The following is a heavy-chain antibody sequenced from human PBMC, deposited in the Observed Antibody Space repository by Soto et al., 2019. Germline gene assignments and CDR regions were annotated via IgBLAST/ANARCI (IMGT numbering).Heavy chain of an antibody. J-gene: IGHJ6*02. CDR3: AKGPYNWNGPPVYYYGMDV. V-gene: IGHV3-23*01. D-gene: IGHD1-20*01. Sequence: GGSLRLSCAASGFTFSSYAMSWVRQAPGKGLEWVSAISGSGGSTYYADSVKGRFTISRDNSKNTLYLQMNSLRAEDTAVYYCAKGPYNWNGPPVYYYGMDVWGQGTTVTVS. CDR2: ISGSGGST. CDR1: GFTFSSYA.